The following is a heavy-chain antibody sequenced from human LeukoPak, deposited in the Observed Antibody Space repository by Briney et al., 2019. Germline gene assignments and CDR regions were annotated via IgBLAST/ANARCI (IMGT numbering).Heavy chain of an antibody. V-gene: IGHV1-69*06. Sequence: SVKVSCKASGGSSSNYAFNWVRQARRQGLEWMGSLIPSFGAPAYAPKFEDRITLTADKSTGKVYMELSSLRSDDTAFYYCARGSKYYYASGSYSADYWGQGTLV. CDR2: LIPSFGAP. CDR1: GGSSSNYA. CDR3: ARGSKYYYASGSYSADY. J-gene: IGHJ4*02. D-gene: IGHD3-10*01.